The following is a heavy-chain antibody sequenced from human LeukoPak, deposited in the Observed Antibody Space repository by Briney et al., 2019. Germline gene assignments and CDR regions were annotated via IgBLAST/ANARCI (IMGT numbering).Heavy chain of an antibody. Sequence: GRSLRLSCAASGFTLSSYGMHWVRQPQGEGLEWVAVISHDGSKKYSAESVKGRFTISRDNSKNTLYLQMNSLRAEDTALYYCARANGQLWTTPDYWGQGTLVTVSS. CDR3: ARANGQLWTTPDY. CDR1: GFTLSSYG. CDR2: ISHDGSKK. V-gene: IGHV3-30*03. J-gene: IGHJ4*02. D-gene: IGHD5-18*01.